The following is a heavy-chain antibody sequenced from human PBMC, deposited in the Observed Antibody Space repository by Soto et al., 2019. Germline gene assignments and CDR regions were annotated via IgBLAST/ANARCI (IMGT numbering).Heavy chain of an antibody. CDR2: ISSKGVPT. CDR3: VKDRWVDY. Sequence: GGSLRLSCSVSGFTFSDYAMHWVRQAPGKGLQYVASISSKGVPTYYADSVKGRVTISMDNSKNSLYLQMSSLRPEDTAVYYCVKDRWVDYWGQGTLVTVSS. CDR1: GFTFSDYA. V-gene: IGHV3-64D*08. D-gene: IGHD1-26*01. J-gene: IGHJ4*02.